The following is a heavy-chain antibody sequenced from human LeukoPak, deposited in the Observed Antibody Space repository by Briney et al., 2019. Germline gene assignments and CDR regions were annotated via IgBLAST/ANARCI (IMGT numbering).Heavy chain of an antibody. CDR3: ARRGDIAPYY. CDR1: GFTFSDYN. J-gene: IGHJ4*02. Sequence: LRLSCAASGFTFSDYNMRWIRQPPGKGLEWIGEINHSGSTNYNPSLKSRVTISVDTSKNQFSLKLSSVTAADTAVYYCARRGDIAPYYWGQGTLVTVSS. V-gene: IGHV4-34*01. CDR2: INHSGST. D-gene: IGHD3-16*02.